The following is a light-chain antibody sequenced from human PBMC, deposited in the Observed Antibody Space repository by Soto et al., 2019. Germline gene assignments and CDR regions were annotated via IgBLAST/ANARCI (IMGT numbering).Light chain of an antibody. CDR3: ATWGANLRV. V-gene: IGLV1-51*01. CDR2: DDN. Sequence: QSVLTQPPSVSAAPGQKVIISCSGSSSNIGDHYVFWYQQFPGTAPRLLIYDDNKRPPGIPDRFSGSKSATSATLGITGLQTGDEADYYCATWGANLRVFGAGTKVTVL. J-gene: IGLJ3*02. CDR1: SSNIGDHY.